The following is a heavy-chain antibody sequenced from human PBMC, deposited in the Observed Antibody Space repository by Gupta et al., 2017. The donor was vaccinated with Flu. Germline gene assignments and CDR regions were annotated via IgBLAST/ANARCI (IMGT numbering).Heavy chain of an antibody. CDR3: ARTEGTLHDCVGGDCYSMHY. CDR1: GYHFPSYG. V-gene: IGHV1-18*01. D-gene: IGHD2-21*02. J-gene: IGHJ4*02. Sequence: QVHLVQSGPEVKKPGASVKVSCKASGYHFPSYGISWVRQAHGQGLEWMGWISTLNGNTKVAQRVQDRVTMTRDTSTSTAYLEVRSLKSDDTAMYYCARTEGTLHDCVGGDCYSMHYWGQGTLVTVSS. CDR2: ISTLNGNT.